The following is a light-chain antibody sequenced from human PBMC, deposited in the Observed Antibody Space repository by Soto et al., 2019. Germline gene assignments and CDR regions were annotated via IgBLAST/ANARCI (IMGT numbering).Light chain of an antibody. J-gene: IGKJ5*01. CDR2: GAS. V-gene: IGKV3-20*01. CDR1: QSFSSSY. Sequence: EIVLTHSQGTLSWSPGERATLSCMASQSFSSSYLACYRPKPGQAPRLLIYGASSRATGIPDRFSGSGSGTDFTLTISRLEPEDFAVYYCPQYGSSPPITFGQGTRLEIK. CDR3: PQYGSSPPIT.